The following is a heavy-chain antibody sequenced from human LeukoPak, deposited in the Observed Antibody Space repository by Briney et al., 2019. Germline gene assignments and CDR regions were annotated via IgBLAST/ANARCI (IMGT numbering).Heavy chain of an antibody. J-gene: IGHJ5*02. Sequence: GRSLRLSCAASGFTFSSYAMSWVRQAPGKGLEWVSAISGSGGSTYYADSVKGRFTISRDNSKNTLYLQMNSLRAEDTAVYYCAKDPSAAISGWFDPWGQGTLVTVSS. CDR1: GFTFSSYA. D-gene: IGHD2-2*01. CDR3: AKDPSAAISGWFDP. V-gene: IGHV3-23*01. CDR2: ISGSGGST.